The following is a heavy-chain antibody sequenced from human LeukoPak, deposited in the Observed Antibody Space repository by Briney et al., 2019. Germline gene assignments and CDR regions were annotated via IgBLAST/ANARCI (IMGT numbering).Heavy chain of an antibody. V-gene: IGHV3-23*01. CDR1: GFTFSTYW. J-gene: IGHJ4*02. D-gene: IGHD5-12*01. CDR3: AKDGAWLRFDD. Sequence: GGSLRLSCAVSGFTFSTYWVTWVRQAPGKGLEWVSGISPGGGPTYYADSVRGRFTISRDDSKNTLYLQMKNLRAEDTAVYYCAKDGAWLRFDDWGQGILVTVSS. CDR2: ISPGGGPT.